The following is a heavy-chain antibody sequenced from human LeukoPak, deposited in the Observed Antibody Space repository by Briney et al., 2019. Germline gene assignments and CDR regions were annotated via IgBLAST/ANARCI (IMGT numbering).Heavy chain of an antibody. D-gene: IGHD6-13*01. Sequence: PSETLSLTCTVSGGSISSSSYYWGWIRQPPGKGLEWIGSIYYSGSTYYNPSLKSRVTISVDTSKNQFSLKLSSVTAADTAVYYCARGRQQQLVYFDYWGQGTLVTVSS. CDR2: IYYSGST. CDR1: GGSISSSSYY. V-gene: IGHV4-39*01. CDR3: ARGRQQQLVYFDY. J-gene: IGHJ4*02.